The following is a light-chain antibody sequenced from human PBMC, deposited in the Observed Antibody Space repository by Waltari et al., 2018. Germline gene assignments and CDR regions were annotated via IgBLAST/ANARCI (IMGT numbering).Light chain of an antibody. Sequence: HLVLPPSPPAYASLGPTVKPTCTLSSGPSPNTIQWHHPQPQKGPRYCMKVNSDGSHSKGDEIPDRFSGCSSSSGTERYLTISSVQSGDEADYYCQTGGHGTGVFGGGTKLTVL. J-gene: IGLJ3*02. CDR3: QTGGHGTGV. CDR1: SGPSPNT. CDR2: VNSDGSH. V-gene: IGLV4-69*01.